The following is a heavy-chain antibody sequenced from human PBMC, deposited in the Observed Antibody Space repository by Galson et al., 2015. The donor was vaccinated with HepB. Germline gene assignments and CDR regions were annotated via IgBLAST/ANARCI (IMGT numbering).Heavy chain of an antibody. CDR2: IKEDGSVK. D-gene: IGHD3/OR15-3a*01. CDR3: ARGYNGFWGS. CDR1: GFTFSTDR. Sequence: SLRLSCAVSGFTFSTDRMSWVRQAPGKGLEWVANIKEDGSVKSYVDSVKGRFTISTDNAKNSLYLQMNSLRAEDTAVYYCARGYNGFWGSWGQGTLVTVSS. V-gene: IGHV3-7*03. J-gene: IGHJ5*02.